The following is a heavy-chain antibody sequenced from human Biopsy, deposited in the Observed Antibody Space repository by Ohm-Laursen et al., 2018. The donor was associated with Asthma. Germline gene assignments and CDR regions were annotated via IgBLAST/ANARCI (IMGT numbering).Heavy chain of an antibody. D-gene: IGHD6-6*01. J-gene: IGHJ2*01. CDR2: IYYSGRT. CDR1: GDAMSTSGSY. Sequence: SDTLSLTCIVSGDAMSTSGSYWGWIRQSPGKGLEWTGSIYYSGRTNYNPSLESRVTISADTSKNHFSLKVTPVTAADTAVYYCARAVSSSSYWYFDLWGRGDLVTVSS. V-gene: IGHV4-39*02. CDR3: ARAVSSSSYWYFDL.